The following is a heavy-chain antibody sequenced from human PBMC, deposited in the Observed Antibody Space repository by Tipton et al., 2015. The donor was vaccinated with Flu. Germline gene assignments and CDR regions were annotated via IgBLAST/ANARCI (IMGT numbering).Heavy chain of an antibody. J-gene: IGHJ2*01. CDR1: GVPISSGGDY. Sequence: TLSLTCTVSGVPISSGGDYWSWIRQHPGKGLEWIGHIYYIGSTYYDPSLKSRVTISLDKSKNQFSLKLSSVTAADTAVYYCARMEWTVTTPRYFDLWGRGTLVTVS. CDR3: ARMEWTVTTPRYFDL. V-gene: IGHV4-31*03. CDR2: IYYIGST. D-gene: IGHD4-17*01.